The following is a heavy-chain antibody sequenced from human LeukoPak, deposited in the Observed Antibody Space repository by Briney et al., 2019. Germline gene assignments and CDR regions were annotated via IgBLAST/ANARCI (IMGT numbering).Heavy chain of an antibody. D-gene: IGHD4-17*01. CDR3: AKDPEDDFGDYLDY. CDR1: GFIFSSYA. CDR2: IRYDGSNK. V-gene: IGHV3-30*02. J-gene: IGHJ4*02. Sequence: GGSLRLSCAASGFIFSSYAMHWVRQAPGKGLEWVAFIRYDGSNKEYVDSVKGRLTISRDNSKNTLYLQMNSLRAEDTAVFYCAKDPEDDFGDYLDYWGQGTLVTVSS.